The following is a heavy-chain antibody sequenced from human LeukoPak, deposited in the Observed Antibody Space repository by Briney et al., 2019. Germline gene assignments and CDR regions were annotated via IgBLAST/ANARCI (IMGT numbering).Heavy chain of an antibody. Sequence: PTASVKVSCKASGYTFTSYGISWVRQAPGQGLEWMGWINAYNGNTNYAQKLQGRVTMTTDTSTSTAYMELRSLRSDDTAVYYCARHDYYDSSGPFDYWGQGTLVTVSS. CDR3: ARHDYYDSSGPFDY. V-gene: IGHV1-18*01. CDR2: INAYNGNT. CDR1: GYTFTSYG. D-gene: IGHD3-22*01. J-gene: IGHJ4*02.